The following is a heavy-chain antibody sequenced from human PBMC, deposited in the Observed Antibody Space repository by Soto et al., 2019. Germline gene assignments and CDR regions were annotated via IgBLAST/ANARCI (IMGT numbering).Heavy chain of an antibody. V-gene: IGHV1-8*01. D-gene: IGHD2-2*01. CDR1: GYTFTSYD. CDR2: MNPNSGNT. CDR3: ARGRYCSSTSCYLFDY. Sequence: GASVKVSCKASGYTFTSYDINWVRQATGQGLEWMGWMNPNSGNTGYAQKFQGRVTMTRNTSISTAYMELSSLRSEDTAVYYCARGRYCSSTSCYLFDYWGQGTLVTVSS. J-gene: IGHJ4*02.